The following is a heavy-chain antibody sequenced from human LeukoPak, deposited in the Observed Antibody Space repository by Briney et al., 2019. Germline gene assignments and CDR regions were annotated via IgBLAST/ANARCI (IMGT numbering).Heavy chain of an antibody. CDR3: ARGSDPGYLRQSWFDP. D-gene: IGHD3-9*01. CDR1: GFTFSSYG. J-gene: IGHJ5*02. V-gene: IGHV3-33*01. CDR2: IWYDGSNK. Sequence: GRSLRLSCAASGFTFSSYGMHWVRQAPGMGLEWVAVIWYDGSNKYYADSVKGRFTISRDNSKNTLYLQMNSLRAEDTAVYYCARGSDPGYLRQSWFDPWGQGTLVTVSS.